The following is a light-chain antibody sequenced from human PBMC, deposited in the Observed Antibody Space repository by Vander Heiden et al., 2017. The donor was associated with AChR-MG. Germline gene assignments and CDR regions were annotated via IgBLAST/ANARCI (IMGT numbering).Light chain of an antibody. Sequence: DIQMTQSPSTLSASVGDKVTITSRASQSISSWLAWYQQKPGKAPKLLIYKASSLESGVPSRFSGSGSRTEFTLTISSLQPDDFATYYCQQYNSYSGTFGQGTKVEIK. V-gene: IGKV1-5*03. CDR2: KAS. CDR1: QSISSW. J-gene: IGKJ1*01. CDR3: QQYNSYSGT.